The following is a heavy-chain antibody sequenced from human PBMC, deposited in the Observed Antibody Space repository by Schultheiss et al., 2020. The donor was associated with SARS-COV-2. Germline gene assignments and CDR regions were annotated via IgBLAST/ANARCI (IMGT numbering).Heavy chain of an antibody. CDR3: ARDLWFGESYFDY. Sequence: GSLRLSCAASGFTFSDYYMSWIRQAPGKGLEWVSYISSSSSHTNYADSVKGRFTISRDNAKNSLYLQMNSLRAEDTAVYYCARDLWFGESYFDYWGQGTLVTVSS. D-gene: IGHD3-10*01. CDR2: ISSSSSHT. CDR1: GFTFSDYY. J-gene: IGHJ4*02. V-gene: IGHV3-11*06.